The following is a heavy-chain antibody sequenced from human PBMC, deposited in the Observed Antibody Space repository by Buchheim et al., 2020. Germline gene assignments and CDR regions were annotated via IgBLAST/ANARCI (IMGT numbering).Heavy chain of an antibody. J-gene: IGHJ6*02. Sequence: QVQLVESGGGVVQPGRSLRLSCAASGFTFRTYGMHWVRQAPGKGLEWVAVISFDGSNQYYADSVKGRFTISRDNPKNTLYLQMNSLRAEDTAVYYCAKDRYRAGIFGMIKDYYYGMDVWGQGTT. CDR3: AKDRYRAGIFGMIKDYYYGMDV. CDR2: ISFDGSNQ. CDR1: GFTFRTYG. V-gene: IGHV3-30*18. D-gene: IGHD3-3*01.